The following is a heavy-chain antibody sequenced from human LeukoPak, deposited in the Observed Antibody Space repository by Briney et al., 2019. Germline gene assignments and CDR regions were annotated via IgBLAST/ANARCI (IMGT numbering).Heavy chain of an antibody. D-gene: IGHD5-18*01. CDR2: ITHSGST. Sequence: SETLSLTCAVYGGSFSGYYWSWIRQPPGKGLEWIGEITHSGSTNYNPSLKSRVTISVDTSKNQFSLKLSSVTAADTAVYYCARGLGTAMAVDYWGQGTLVTVSS. CDR1: GGSFSGYY. J-gene: IGHJ4*02. CDR3: ARGLGTAMAVDY. V-gene: IGHV4-34*01.